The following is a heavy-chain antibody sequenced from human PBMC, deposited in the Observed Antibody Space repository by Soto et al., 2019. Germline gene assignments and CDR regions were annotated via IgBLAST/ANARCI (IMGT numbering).Heavy chain of an antibody. V-gene: IGHV3-66*01. J-gene: IGHJ5*02. D-gene: IGHD6-6*01. CDR2: IYKEGGT. CDR1: GFTFRSYA. Sequence: PGGPLTLSCATSGFTFRSYARSWVPQAPGKGLEWVSAIYKEGGTNYANTVKGRFTTSRDNSRNTVYLQMNSLRAEDTAVYYRVRDFVIAAENWSEPCGHRTLVTDSS. CDR3: VRDFVIAAENWSEP.